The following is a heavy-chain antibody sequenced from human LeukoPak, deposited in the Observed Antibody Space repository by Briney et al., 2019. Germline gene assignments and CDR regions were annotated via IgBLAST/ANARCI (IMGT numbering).Heavy chain of an antibody. CDR2: INGGGTSM. J-gene: IGHJ4*02. V-gene: IGHV3-48*03. Sequence: GGSLRLSCAASGFTFGHYEMNWVRQAPGKGLEWISYINGGGTSMFYADSVEGRFTVSRDNAKNSMYLQMDSLRAEDTAVYFCARVIGYYGSGRNYCFDCWGQGTLVTVSS. CDR3: ARVIGYYGSGRNYCFDC. D-gene: IGHD3-10*01. CDR1: GFTFGHYE.